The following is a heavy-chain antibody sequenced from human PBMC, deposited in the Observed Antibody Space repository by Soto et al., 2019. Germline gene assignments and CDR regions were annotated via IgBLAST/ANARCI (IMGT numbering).Heavy chain of an antibody. D-gene: IGHD3-22*01. CDR2: IIPIFGTA. CDR3: ARDWGDSSGYYSWTAGD. CDR1: GGTFSSYA. J-gene: IGHJ4*02. Sequence: QVQLVQSGAEVKKPGSSVKVSCKASGGTFSSYAISWVRQAPGPGLEWMGGIIPIFGTANYAQKFQGRVTFNADEYTIPAYMELSGLRAEDTAVYYCARDWGDSSGYYSWTAGDWGQGTLVTVAA. V-gene: IGHV1-69*19.